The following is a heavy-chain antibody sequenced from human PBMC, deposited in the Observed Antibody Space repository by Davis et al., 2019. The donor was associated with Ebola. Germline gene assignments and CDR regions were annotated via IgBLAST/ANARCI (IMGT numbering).Heavy chain of an antibody. J-gene: IGHJ3*02. V-gene: IGHV3-30*19. CDR1: GFTFSSYG. Sequence: PGGSLRLSCAASGFTFSSYGMHWVRQAPGKGLEWVAVIWYDGSNKYYADSVKGRVTISRDNSKNTLYLQMNSLRAEDTAVYYCTRDYWSSEYQLPTRGPDAFDIWGQGTMVTVSS. D-gene: IGHD2-2*01. CDR3: TRDYWSSEYQLPTRGPDAFDI. CDR2: IWYDGSNK.